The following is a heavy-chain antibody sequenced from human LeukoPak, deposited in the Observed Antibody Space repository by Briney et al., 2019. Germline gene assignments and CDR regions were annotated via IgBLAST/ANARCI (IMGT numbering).Heavy chain of an antibody. Sequence: PSETLSLTCAVYGGSFSGYYWSWIRQPRGKGLEWIGEINHSGSTNYNPSLKSRVTISVDTSKNQFSLKRSSVTAADTAVYYCARGLNYYYYGMDVWGQGTTVTVSS. V-gene: IGHV4-34*01. CDR3: ARGLNYYYYGMDV. J-gene: IGHJ6*02. CDR1: GGSFSGYY. CDR2: INHSGST.